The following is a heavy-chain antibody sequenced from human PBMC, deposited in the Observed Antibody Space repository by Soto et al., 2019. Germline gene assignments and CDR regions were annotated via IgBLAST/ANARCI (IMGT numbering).Heavy chain of an antibody. CDR1: GGTFSSYA. J-gene: IGHJ6*02. D-gene: IGHD5-12*01. Sequence: QVQLVQSGAEVKKPGSSVKVSCKASGGTFSSYAISWVRQAPGQGLEWRGGIIPIFGTANYAQKFQGRVTITADESTSTAYMELRSLRSEDTAVYYCARSAGYDSWHYYYGMDVWGQGTTVTVSS. CDR2: IIPIFGTA. V-gene: IGHV1-69*01. CDR3: ARSAGYDSWHYYYGMDV.